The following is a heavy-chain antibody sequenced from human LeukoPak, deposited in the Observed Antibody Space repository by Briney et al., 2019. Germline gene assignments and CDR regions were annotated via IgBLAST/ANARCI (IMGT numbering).Heavy chain of an antibody. D-gene: IGHD6-6*01. CDR3: ARDLYSSSFMYYFDY. J-gene: IGHJ4*02. V-gene: IGHV1-18*04. CDR1: GYTFTSYY. CDR2: ISAYNGNT. Sequence: ASVKVSCKASGYTFTSYYMHWVRQAPGQGLEWMGWISAYNGNTNYAQKLQGRVTMTTDTSTSTAYMELRSLRSDDTAVYYCARDLYSSSFMYYFDYWGQGTLVTVSS.